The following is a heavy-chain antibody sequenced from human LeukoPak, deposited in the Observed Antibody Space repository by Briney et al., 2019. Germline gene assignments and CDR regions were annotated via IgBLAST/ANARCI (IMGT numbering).Heavy chain of an antibody. J-gene: IGHJ4*02. V-gene: IGHV3-30*04. CDR1: GFTFSSYA. Sequence: GGSLRLSCAASGFTFSSYAMHWVRQAPGKGLEWVAVISYDGSNKYYADSVKGRFTISRDNSKNTLYLQMNSLRAEDTAVYHCARVSYGSGSYLSYWGQGTLVTVSS. D-gene: IGHD3-10*01. CDR3: ARVSYGSGSYLSY. CDR2: ISYDGSNK.